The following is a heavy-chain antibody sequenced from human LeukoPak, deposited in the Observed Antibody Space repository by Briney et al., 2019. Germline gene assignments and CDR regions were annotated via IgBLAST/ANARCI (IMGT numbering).Heavy chain of an antibody. V-gene: IGHV3-23*01. J-gene: IGHJ4*02. D-gene: IGHD3-16*02. CDR1: GFTFSSYA. CDR3: AKDLGVITFGGVIVAEGAYFDY. CDR2: ISGSGGST. Sequence: GGSLRLSCAASGFTFSSYAMSWVRQAPGKGLEWVSAISGSGGSTYYADSVKGRFTISRDNSKNTLYLQMNSLRAEDTAVYYCAKDLGVITFGGVIVAEGAYFDYWGQGTLVTVSS.